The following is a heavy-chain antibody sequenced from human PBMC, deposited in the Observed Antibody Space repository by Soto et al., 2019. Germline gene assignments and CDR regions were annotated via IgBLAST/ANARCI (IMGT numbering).Heavy chain of an antibody. V-gene: IGHV1-3*01. D-gene: IGHD2-21*01. J-gene: IGHJ3*01. CDR2: INPANGNT. CDR3: ARDILSVGPRANDAFDV. Sequence: QVQLVQSGAEVKKPGASVNISCQASGLTFSDTLINWVRQGPGQRLEWMGWINPANGNTRYSESFQGRVTISSLSSASTAYVALSDLTSEDTALYYCARDILSVGPRANDAFDVWGQGTMITVSS. CDR1: GLTFSDTL.